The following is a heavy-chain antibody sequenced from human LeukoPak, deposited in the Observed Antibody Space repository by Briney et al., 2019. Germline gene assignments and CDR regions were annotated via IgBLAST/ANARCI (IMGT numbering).Heavy chain of an antibody. Sequence: SETLSLTCAVYGGSFSGYYWSWIRQPPGKGLEWIGEINHSGSTNYNPSLKSRVTISVDTSKNQFSPKLSSVTAADTAVYYCARGPLGSTVTTRAQYFQQWGQGTLITVSS. V-gene: IGHV4-34*01. CDR3: ARGPLGSTVTTRAQYFQQ. D-gene: IGHD4-17*01. CDR1: GGSFSGYY. CDR2: INHSGST. J-gene: IGHJ1*01.